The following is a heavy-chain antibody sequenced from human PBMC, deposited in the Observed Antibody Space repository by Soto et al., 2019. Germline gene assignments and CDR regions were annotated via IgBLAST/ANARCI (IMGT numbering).Heavy chain of an antibody. CDR1: GGSFSGYY. CDR3: ARDVTVYCSGGSCQSNFDY. Sequence: SETLSLTCAVYGGSFSGYYWSWIRQPPGKGLEWIGEINHSGSTNYNPSLKSRVTISVDTSKNQFSLKLSSVTAADTAVYYCARDVTVYCSGGSCQSNFDYWGQGTLVTVSS. D-gene: IGHD2-15*01. V-gene: IGHV4-34*01. J-gene: IGHJ4*02. CDR2: INHSGST.